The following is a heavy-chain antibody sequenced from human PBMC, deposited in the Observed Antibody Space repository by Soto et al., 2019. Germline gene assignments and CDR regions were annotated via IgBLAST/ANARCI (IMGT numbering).Heavy chain of an antibody. V-gene: IGHV4-39*01. CDR3: ARKAYDFWSGAPSNWFDP. J-gene: IGHJ5*02. CDR1: GGSISSSSYY. Sequence: QLQLQESGPGLVKPSETLSLTCTVSGGSISSSSYYWGWIRQPPGKGLEWIGSIYYSGSTYYNPSLKSRVPISVDTSKNQFSLKLSSVTAADTAVYYCARKAYDFWSGAPSNWFDPWGQGTLVTVSS. CDR2: IYYSGST. D-gene: IGHD3-3*01.